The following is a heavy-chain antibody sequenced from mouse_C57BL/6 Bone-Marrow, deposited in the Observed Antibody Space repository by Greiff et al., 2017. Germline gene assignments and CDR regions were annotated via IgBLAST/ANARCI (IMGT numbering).Heavy chain of an antibody. V-gene: IGHV5-6*02. CDR2: ISSGGSYT. D-gene: IGHD2-3*01. CDR1: GFTFSSYG. CDR3: ASRRDDGYWAPFAY. Sequence: EVKLVESGGDLVKPGGSLKLSCAASGFTFSSYGMSWVRQTPDKRLEWVATISSGGSYTYYSDSVKGRFTISRDNAKNTLYLQMSSLKSEDTAMYYCASRRDDGYWAPFAYWGQGTLVTVSA. J-gene: IGHJ3*01.